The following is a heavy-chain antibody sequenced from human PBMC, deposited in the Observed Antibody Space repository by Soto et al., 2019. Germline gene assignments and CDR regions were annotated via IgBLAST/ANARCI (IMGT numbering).Heavy chain of an antibody. Sequence: GGSLRLSCAASGFTFSNAWMSWVRQAPGKGLEWVGRIKSKTDGGTTDYAAPVKGRFTISRDDSKNTLYLQMNSLKTEDTAVYYCTTSLKDSGDYFDYWGQGTLVTVSS. CDR1: GFTFSNAW. J-gene: IGHJ4*02. V-gene: IGHV3-15*01. CDR2: IKSKTDGGTT. D-gene: IGHD4-17*01. CDR3: TTSLKDSGDYFDY.